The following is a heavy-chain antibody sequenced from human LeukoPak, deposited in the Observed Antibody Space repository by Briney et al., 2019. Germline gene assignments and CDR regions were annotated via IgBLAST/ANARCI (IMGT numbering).Heavy chain of an antibody. CDR3: ASAYYDILTGYYHEFDY. CDR2: ISYDGSNK. Sequence: GGSLRLSCAASGFTFSNYVMHWVRQAPGKGLEWVAVISYDGSNKYYADSVKGRFTISRDNSKNTLYLQMNSLRAEDTAMYYCASAYYDILTGYYHEFDYWGQGTLVTVSS. J-gene: IGHJ4*02. V-gene: IGHV3-30-3*01. D-gene: IGHD3-9*01. CDR1: GFTFSNYV.